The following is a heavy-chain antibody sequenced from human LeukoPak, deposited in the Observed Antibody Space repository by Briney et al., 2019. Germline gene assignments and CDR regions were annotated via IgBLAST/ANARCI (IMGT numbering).Heavy chain of an antibody. J-gene: IGHJ4*02. D-gene: IGHD6-13*01. V-gene: IGHV1-2*02. CDR2: IKPNSGGT. CDR1: AYTFTGYY. CDR3: ARVRAAAAVDY. Sequence: ASVKVSCKSSAYTFTGYYMHWVRQAPGQGLEWMGWIKPNSGGTNYAQKFQGRVTMTRDTSISTAYMELSRLRSDDTAVYYCARVRAAAAVDYWGQGTLVTVSS.